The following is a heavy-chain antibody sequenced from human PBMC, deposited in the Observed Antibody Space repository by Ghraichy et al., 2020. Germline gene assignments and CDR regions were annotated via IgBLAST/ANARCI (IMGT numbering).Heavy chain of an antibody. Sequence: GGSLRLSCAASGFTFSNYWMQWVRQAPGKGLVWVSRISGDGSSTSHADSVKGRFTISRDNAKNTLYLQMNSLTADDTAVSYCATGGYGATGYSGYWGQGTLVTVSS. CDR1: GFTFSNYW. J-gene: IGHJ4*02. CDR2: ISGDGSST. D-gene: IGHD4/OR15-4a*01. CDR3: ATGGYGATGYSGY. V-gene: IGHV3-74*01.